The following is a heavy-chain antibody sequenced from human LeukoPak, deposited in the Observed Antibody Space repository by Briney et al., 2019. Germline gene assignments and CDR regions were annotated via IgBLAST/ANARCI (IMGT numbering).Heavy chain of an antibody. Sequence: GGSLRLSCAASGFTFDDYAMHWVRQAPGKGLEWVSGITWNSDNIEYADSVKGRFTISRDNAKNSLYLQMNSLRAEDTALYYCAKGGGGRLIYYYYMDVWGKGTTVTVSS. V-gene: IGHV3-9*01. CDR1: GFTFDDYA. CDR3: AKGGGGRLIYYYYMDV. J-gene: IGHJ6*03. CDR2: ITWNSDNI. D-gene: IGHD3-16*01.